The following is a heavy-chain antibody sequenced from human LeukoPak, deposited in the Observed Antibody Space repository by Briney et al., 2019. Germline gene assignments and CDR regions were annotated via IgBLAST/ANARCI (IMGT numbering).Heavy chain of an antibody. CDR3: TTDRSTANDY. Sequence: KTGGSLRLSCAVSGFTFSNAWMSWVRPPPGKGLEWVGCIKSKTDGGTTDYAAPVKGRFTTSRDDSKNTLYLQMNSLKTEDTAVYYCTTDRSTANDYWGQGTLVTVSS. D-gene: IGHD5-18*01. CDR1: GFTFSNAW. J-gene: IGHJ4*02. V-gene: IGHV3-15*01. CDR2: IKSKTDGGTT.